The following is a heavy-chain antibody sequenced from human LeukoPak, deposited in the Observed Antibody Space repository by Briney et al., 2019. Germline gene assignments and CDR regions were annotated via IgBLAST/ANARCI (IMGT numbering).Heavy chain of an antibody. CDR1: GFTFDDYA. Sequence: GGSLRLSCAASGFTFDDYAMHWVRQAPGKGLEWVSGISWNSGSIGYADSVKGRFTISRDNAKNSLYLQMNSLRAEDTALYYCAKDTGSSGRYFDYWGQGTLVTVSS. CDR3: AKDTGSSGRYFDY. D-gene: IGHD6-6*01. V-gene: IGHV3-9*01. CDR2: ISWNSGSI. J-gene: IGHJ4*02.